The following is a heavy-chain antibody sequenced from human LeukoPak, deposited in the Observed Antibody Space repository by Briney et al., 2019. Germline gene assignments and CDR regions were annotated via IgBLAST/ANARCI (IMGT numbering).Heavy chain of an antibody. CDR3: ARWGRYSSGWRDGFDY. D-gene: IGHD6-19*01. CDR2: INPNSGGT. V-gene: IGHV1-2*02. CDR1: GYTFTGYY. J-gene: IGHJ4*02. Sequence: ASVKVSCKASGYTFTGYYMHWVRQAPGQGLEWMGWINPNSGGTNYAQKFQGRVTMTRDTSISTAYMELSRLRSDDTAVYYCARWGRYSSGWRDGFDYWGQGTLVTVSS.